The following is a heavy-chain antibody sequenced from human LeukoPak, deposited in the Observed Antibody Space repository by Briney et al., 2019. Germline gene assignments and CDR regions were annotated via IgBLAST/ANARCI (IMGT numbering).Heavy chain of an antibody. CDR3: ARGFCSDEICQVFTH. J-gene: IGHJ4*02. CDR2: ISHNGNI. Sequence: SETLSLTCNVSGGAVNSYYWSWIRQTPGEGLKWIGYISHNGNIDYAPSLKSRVTMSIDTTKNQLSLKLTSVTAADTALYFCARGFCSDEICQVFTHWGQGILVTVSS. V-gene: IGHV4-59*02. CDR1: GGAVNSYY. D-gene: IGHD3-3*01.